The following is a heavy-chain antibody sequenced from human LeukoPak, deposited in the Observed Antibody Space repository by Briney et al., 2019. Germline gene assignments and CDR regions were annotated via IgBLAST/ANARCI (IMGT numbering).Heavy chain of an antibody. CDR3: VKDDRYYYDRSGYPS. V-gene: IGHV3-64D*09. CDR1: GFTFSIYV. D-gene: IGHD3-22*01. J-gene: IGHJ4*02. CDR2: ISSNGGST. Sequence: PGGSLRLSCSASGFTFSIYVMHWVRQGPGKGLEDVSAISSNGGSTYYADSVKGRFTISRDNSKNTLFLQMSSLRAEDTAVYYCVKDDRYYYDRSGYPSWGQGTLVTVSS.